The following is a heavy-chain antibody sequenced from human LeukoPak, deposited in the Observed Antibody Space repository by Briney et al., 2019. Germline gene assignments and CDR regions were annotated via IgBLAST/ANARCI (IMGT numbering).Heavy chain of an antibody. CDR3: VRVHYGDY. CDR1: DFTFSDYW. J-gene: IGHJ4*02. V-gene: IGHV3-7*01. Sequence: GGSLRLSCAASDFTFSDYWINWVRQAPGKGLEWVANVKEDGSEKYYVDSVKGRFTISTDSAKNSVYLEMNRLRVDDTGVYYCVRVHYGDYKTQGTLVTVSS. CDR2: VKEDGSEK.